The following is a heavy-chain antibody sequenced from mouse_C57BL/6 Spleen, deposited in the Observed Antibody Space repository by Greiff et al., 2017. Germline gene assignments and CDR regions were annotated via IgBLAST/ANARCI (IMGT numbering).Heavy chain of an antibody. CDR3: ARKALGRVYFDY. CDR2: ISSGSSTI. V-gene: IGHV5-17*01. J-gene: IGHJ2*01. Sequence: DVKLVESGGGLVKPGGSLKLSCAASGFTFSDYGMHWVRQAPEKGLEWVAYISSGSSTIYYADTVKGRFTISRDNAKNTLFLQMTSLRSEDTAMYYCARKALGRVYFDYWGQGTTLTVSS. D-gene: IGHD6-1*01. CDR1: GFTFSDYG.